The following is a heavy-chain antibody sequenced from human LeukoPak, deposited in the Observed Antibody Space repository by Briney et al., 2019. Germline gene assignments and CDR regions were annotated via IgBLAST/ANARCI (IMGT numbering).Heavy chain of an antibody. V-gene: IGHV3-23*01. D-gene: IGHD3-22*01. CDR3: AKDLMDSGYYYALFDY. CDR2: ISGSGGST. CDR1: GLTFSSYA. Sequence: GGSLRLSCAASGLTFSSYAMGWVRQAPGKGLEWVSAISGSGGSTYYADSVKGRFTISRDNSKNTLYLQMNSLRAEDTAVYYCAKDLMDSGYYYALFDYWGQGTLVTVSS. J-gene: IGHJ4*02.